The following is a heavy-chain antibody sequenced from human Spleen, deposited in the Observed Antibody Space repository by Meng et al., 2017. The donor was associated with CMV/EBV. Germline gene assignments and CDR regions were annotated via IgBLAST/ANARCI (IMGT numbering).Heavy chain of an antibody. CDR3: ARIIMDSSGWYGGYFDY. V-gene: IGHV4-39*07. J-gene: IGHJ4*02. CDR1: GGSISSSSYY. CDR2: IYYSGST. D-gene: IGHD6-19*01. Sequence: SETLSLTCTVSGGSISSSSYYWGWIRQPPGKGLEWIGSIYYSGSTYYNPSLKSRVTISVDRSKNQFSLRLSYVTAADTAMYYCARIIMDSSGWYGGYFDYWGQGTLVTVSS.